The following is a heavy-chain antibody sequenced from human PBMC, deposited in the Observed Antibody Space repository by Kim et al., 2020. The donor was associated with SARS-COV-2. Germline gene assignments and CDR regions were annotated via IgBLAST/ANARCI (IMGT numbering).Heavy chain of an antibody. V-gene: IGHV3-74*01. D-gene: IGHD2-21*01. J-gene: IGHJ3*02. Sequence: GGSLRLSCAASGFTFRNYGMHWVRQGPGKGLVWVSRLNLNGSDTSYADSVKGRFTISRDNGKNTVYLQMNSLGAEDTAVYYCVRGGSGGVDIWGQGTMVTVSS. CDR1: GFTFRNYG. CDR3: VRGGSGGVDI. CDR2: LNLNGSDT.